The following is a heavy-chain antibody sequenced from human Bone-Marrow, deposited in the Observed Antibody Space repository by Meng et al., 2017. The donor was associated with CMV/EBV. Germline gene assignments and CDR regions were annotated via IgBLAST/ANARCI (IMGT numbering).Heavy chain of an antibody. CDR3: ATPGVNFYYYGMDV. J-gene: IGHJ6*02. CDR1: GYTFTSYD. CDR2: MNPNSGNT. D-gene: IGHD3-10*01. V-gene: IGHV1-8*01. Sequence: ASVNVSCKSSGYTFTSYDINWVRQATGQGLEWMGWMNPNSGNTGYAQKFQGRVTMTRNTSISTAYMELSSLRSEDTAVYYCATPGVNFYYYGMDVWGQGTTVTVS.